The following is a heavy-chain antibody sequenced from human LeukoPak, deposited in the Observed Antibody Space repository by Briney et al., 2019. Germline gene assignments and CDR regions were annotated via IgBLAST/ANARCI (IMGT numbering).Heavy chain of an antibody. CDR2: IYTSGST. J-gene: IGHJ4*02. CDR1: GGSIRSGNHY. V-gene: IGHV4-61*02. Sequence: SQTLSLTCTVSGGSIRSGNHYWSWIRQPAGKGLEWIGRIYTSGSTNYNPSLKSRVTISVDTSKNQFSLKLSSVTAADTAVYYCARVPKYRVAIGDPLIPIKAAKNYYFDYWGQGTLVTVSS. CDR3: ARVPKYRVAIGDPLIPIKAAKNYYFDY. D-gene: IGHD2-15*01.